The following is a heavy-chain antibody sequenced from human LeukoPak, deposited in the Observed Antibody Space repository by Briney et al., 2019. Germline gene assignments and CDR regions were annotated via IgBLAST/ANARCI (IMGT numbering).Heavy chain of an antibody. V-gene: IGHV3-74*01. CDR1: GFTFSRYW. Sequence: GGSLRLSCAASGFTFSRYWMHWVRQAPGKGLVWVSCIKSDGSSTSIADSAKGRFTISRDNAKNTVYLQMNGLRAEDTAVYYCVRDNRSYNFDYWGQGTLVTVSS. CDR2: IKSDGSST. J-gene: IGHJ4*02. CDR3: VRDNRSYNFDY. D-gene: IGHD1-26*01.